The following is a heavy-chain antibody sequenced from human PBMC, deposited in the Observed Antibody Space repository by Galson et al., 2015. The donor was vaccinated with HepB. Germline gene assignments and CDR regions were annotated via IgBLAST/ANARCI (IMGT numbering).Heavy chain of an antibody. V-gene: IGHV3-11*06. J-gene: IGHJ4*02. CDR2: ISSSTSYT. Sequence: SLRLSCAASGFTFSDYYMSWIRQAPGKGPEWLSYISSSTSYTKYADSVKGRFTISRDNAKNSLYLQMNSLRAEDTAVYYCARDGRGGGWYFDYWGQGTLVTVSS. CDR3: ARDGRGGGWYFDY. CDR1: GFTFSDYY. D-gene: IGHD6-19*01.